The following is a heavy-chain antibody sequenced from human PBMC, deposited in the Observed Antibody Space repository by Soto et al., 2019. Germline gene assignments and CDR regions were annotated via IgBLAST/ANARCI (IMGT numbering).Heavy chain of an antibody. J-gene: IGHJ6*02. Sequence: GGSLRLSCAASGCTFSSYAMSWVRQARGKGLEWVSAISGSGGSTYYADSVKGRFTISRDNSKNTLYLQMNSLIAEDTAVYYCAKDKEQLVSSYYYYGMDVWGQGTTVTVSS. CDR3: AKDKEQLVSSYYYYGMDV. CDR1: GCTFSSYA. CDR2: ISGSGGST. D-gene: IGHD6-6*01. V-gene: IGHV3-23*01.